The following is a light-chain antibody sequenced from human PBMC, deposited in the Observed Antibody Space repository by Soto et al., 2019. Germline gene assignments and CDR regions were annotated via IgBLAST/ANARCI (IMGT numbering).Light chain of an antibody. J-gene: IGLJ2*01. Sequence: QSVLTQPASVSGSPGQSITISCTGTSSDVGRCNYVSWYQQYPGKAPKLMIYVVSSRPSGVSNRFSGSKSGNTAFLTISGLQAEDEADYYCASYTGGSTLVVFGGGTKVNVL. CDR3: ASYTGGSTLVV. CDR2: VVS. V-gene: IGLV2-14*01. CDR1: SSDVGRCNY.